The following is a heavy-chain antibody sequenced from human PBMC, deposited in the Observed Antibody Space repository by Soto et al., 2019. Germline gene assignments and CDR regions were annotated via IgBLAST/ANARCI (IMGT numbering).Heavy chain of an antibody. CDR3: ARDWGYYYYGMDV. V-gene: IGHV4-31*03. J-gene: IGHJ6*02. D-gene: IGHD3-16*01. CDR2: IYYSGST. Sequence: SETLSLTCTVSGGSISSGGYYWSWIRQHPGKGLEWIGYIYYSGSTHYNPSLKSRVTIPVDTSKNQFSLKLSSVTAADTAVYYCARDWGYYYYGMDVWGQGITVTVSS. CDR1: GGSISSGGYY.